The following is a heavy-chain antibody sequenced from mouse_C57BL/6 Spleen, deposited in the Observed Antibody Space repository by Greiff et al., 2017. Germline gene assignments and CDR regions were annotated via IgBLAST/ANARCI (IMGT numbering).Heavy chain of an antibody. CDR2: IYPGSGST. CDR3: ARYDGYYAAWFAY. J-gene: IGHJ3*01. D-gene: IGHD2-3*01. V-gene: IGHV1-55*01. CDR1: GYTFTSYW. Sequence: QVQLKQSGAELVKPGASVKMSCKASGYTFTSYWITWVKQRPGQGLEWIGDIYPGSGSTNYNEKFKSKATLTVDTSSSTAYMQLSSLTSEDSAVYYCARYDGYYAAWFAYWGQGTLVTVSA.